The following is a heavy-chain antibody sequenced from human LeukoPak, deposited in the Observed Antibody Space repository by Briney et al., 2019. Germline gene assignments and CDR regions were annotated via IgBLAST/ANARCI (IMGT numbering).Heavy chain of an antibody. CDR2: IRYDGSNK. D-gene: IGHD3-22*01. CDR1: GFTFSSYG. V-gene: IGHV3-30*02. CDR3: ASLDSSNWAGRFFYFDY. J-gene: IGHJ4*02. Sequence: GGSLRLSCAASGFTFSSYGMHWVRQAPGKGLEWVAFIRYDGSNKYYTDSVKGRFTISRDNSKNNLYLQMNSLRAEERAVYYCASLDSSNWAGRFFYFDYWGQGTLVTVSS.